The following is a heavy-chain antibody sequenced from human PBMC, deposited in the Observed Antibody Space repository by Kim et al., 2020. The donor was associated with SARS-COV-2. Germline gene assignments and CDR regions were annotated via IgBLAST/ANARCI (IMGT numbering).Heavy chain of an antibody. V-gene: IGHV3-23*01. CDR2: IGVSAGST. D-gene: IGHD6-6*01. Sequence: GGSLRLSCAVSGFTVTTDDMSWVRQAPGKGLEWVSAIGVSAGSTSYADSVKGRFTISRDSSKNTLCLQMHSLRAEDTAIYYCAKVSWGSSPVYNPSWGQG. J-gene: IGHJ1*01. CDR3: AKVSWGSSPVYNPS. CDR1: GFTVTTDD.